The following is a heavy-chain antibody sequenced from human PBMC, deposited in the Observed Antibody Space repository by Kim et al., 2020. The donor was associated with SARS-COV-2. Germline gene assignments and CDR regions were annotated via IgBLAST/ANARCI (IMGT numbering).Heavy chain of an antibody. CDR2: VTIGGNT. J-gene: IGHJ4*02. CDR3: TKDSTSRPSDY. V-gene: IGHV3-23*01. D-gene: IGHD6-6*01. Sequence: GGSLRLSCTASGFTVSNTMNWVRQASGKGLEWVSSVTIGGNTYYADSVRGRFTISRDTSKSTLYLQMDSLRVEDSAMYFCTKDSTSRPSDYWGRGTLVTV. CDR1: GFTVSNT.